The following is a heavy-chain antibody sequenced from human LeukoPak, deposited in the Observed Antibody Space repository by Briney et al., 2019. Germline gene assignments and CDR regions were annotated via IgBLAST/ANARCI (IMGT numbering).Heavy chain of an antibody. CDR2: ISYSGST. V-gene: IGHV4-59*12. CDR3: ARSYLDPRHGMDV. J-gene: IGHJ6*02. CDR1: GGSISSNS. Sequence: SETLSLTCTVSGGSISSNSWTWIRQPPGKGLEWIGYISYSGSTNYNPSLKSRVTMSVDTSKNQFSLKLSSVTVADTAVYYCARSYLDPRHGMDVWGQGTTVTVSS. D-gene: IGHD3-10*01.